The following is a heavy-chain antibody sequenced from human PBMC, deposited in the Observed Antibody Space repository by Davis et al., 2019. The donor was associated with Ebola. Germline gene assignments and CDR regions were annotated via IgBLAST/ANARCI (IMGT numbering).Heavy chain of an antibody. V-gene: IGHV3-30-3*01. CDR3: AKGSDGWYWAFDI. Sequence: GGSLRLSCAASGFIFSSYAMHWVRQAPGKGLEWVAVISYDGSNKYYADSVKGRFTISRDNSKNTLYLQMSSLRAEDTAVYYCAKGSDGWYWAFDIWGQGTMVTVSS. D-gene: IGHD6-19*01. CDR1: GFIFSSYA. CDR2: ISYDGSNK. J-gene: IGHJ3*02.